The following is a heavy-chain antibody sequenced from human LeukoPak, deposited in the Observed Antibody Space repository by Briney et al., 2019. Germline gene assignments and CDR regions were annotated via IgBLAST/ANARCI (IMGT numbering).Heavy chain of an antibody. CDR3: ARDLYYGSGSAFDI. V-gene: IGHV3-11*04. Sequence: GGSLRLSCAASGFTFSDYCMSWIRQAPGKGLEWVSYISSSGSTIYYADSVKGRFTISRDNAKNSLYLQMNSLRAEDTAVYYCARDLYYGSGSAFDIWGQGTMVTVSS. CDR2: ISSSGSTI. J-gene: IGHJ3*02. D-gene: IGHD3-10*01. CDR1: GFTFSDYC.